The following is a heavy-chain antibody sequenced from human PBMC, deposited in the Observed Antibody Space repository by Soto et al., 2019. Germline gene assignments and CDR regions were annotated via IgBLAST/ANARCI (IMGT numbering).Heavy chain of an antibody. CDR1: GVIFSSCA. CDR3: ARERYDSSGYYVDY. D-gene: IGHD3-22*01. Sequence: GGSLRLSGAASGVIFSSCAMSWVRQAPGKWLEWVSAISGSGGSTYYADSVKGRFTISRDNSKNTLYLQMNSLRAEDTAVYYCARERYDSSGYYVDYWGQGTLVTVSS. CDR2: ISGSGGST. J-gene: IGHJ4*02. V-gene: IGHV3-23*01.